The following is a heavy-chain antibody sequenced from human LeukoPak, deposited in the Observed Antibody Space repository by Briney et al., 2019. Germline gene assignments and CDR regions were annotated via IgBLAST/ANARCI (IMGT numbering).Heavy chain of an antibody. Sequence: GGSLRLSCAASGFTFSIYAMSWVRQAPGKGLEWVSTISGSRTYYADSVKGRFTISRDNSKNTLYLQMNSLRAEDTAVYYCAIHHFLEWLGGPWGQGTLVTVSS. V-gene: IGHV3-23*01. J-gene: IGHJ5*02. CDR3: AIHHFLEWLGGP. D-gene: IGHD3-3*01. CDR1: GFTFSIYA. CDR2: ISGSRT.